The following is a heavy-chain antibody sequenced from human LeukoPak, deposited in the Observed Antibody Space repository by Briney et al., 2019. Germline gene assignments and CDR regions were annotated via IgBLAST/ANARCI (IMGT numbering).Heavy chain of an antibody. CDR3: ARRAGAYSHPYDY. D-gene: IGHD4/OR15-4a*01. CDR2: IYSDNT. Sequence: GGSLRLSCTVSGFTVSSNSMSWVRQGPGKGLEWVSFIYSDNTHYSDSVKGRFTISRDNSKNTLYLQMNSVRAEDTAVYYCARRAGAYSHPYDYWGQGILVTVSS. J-gene: IGHJ4*02. V-gene: IGHV3-53*01. CDR1: GFTVSSNS.